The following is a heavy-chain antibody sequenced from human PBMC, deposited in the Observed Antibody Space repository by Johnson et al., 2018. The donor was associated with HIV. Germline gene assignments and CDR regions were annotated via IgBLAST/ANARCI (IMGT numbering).Heavy chain of an antibody. CDR2: IGTAGDT. Sequence: EQLVESGGGVVQPGRSLRLSCAASGFTFSSYDMHWVRQATGKGLEWVSAIGTAGDTYYPGSVKGRFTISRENAKNSLYLQMNSLRAGDTAVYYCARGLWATTPGGAFDIWGQGTMVTVSS. CDR1: GFTFSSYD. CDR3: ARGLWATTPGGAFDI. V-gene: IGHV3-13*01. D-gene: IGHD1-26*01. J-gene: IGHJ3*02.